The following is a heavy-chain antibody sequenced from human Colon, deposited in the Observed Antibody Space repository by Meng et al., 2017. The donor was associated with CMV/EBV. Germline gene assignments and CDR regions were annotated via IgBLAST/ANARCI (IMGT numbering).Heavy chain of an antibody. CDR3: VKAFLRANYFDF. CDR1: GFSFSEHY. D-gene: IGHD4-17*01. CDR2: IRHRRDSYST. V-gene: IGHV3-72*01. J-gene: IGHJ4*02. Sequence: ASGFSFSEHYMDWIRQAPGKGLEWVGSIRHRRDSYSTEYAASVKGRFIISRDDSSSSVHLQMNNLKSEDTAVYYCVKAFLRANYFDFWGQGTLVTVSS.